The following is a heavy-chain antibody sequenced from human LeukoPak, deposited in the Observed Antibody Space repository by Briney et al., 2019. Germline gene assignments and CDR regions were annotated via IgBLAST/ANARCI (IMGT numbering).Heavy chain of an antibody. CDR1: GYTFTSYA. D-gene: IGHD3-9*01. CDR3: ARDSLTYDILTGYGY. V-gene: IGHV1-3*01. Sequence: GASVKVSCKASGYTFTSYAMHWVRQAPGQRLEWMGWINAGNGNTKYSQKFQGRVTITRDTSASTAYMELSSLRSEDTAVYYCARDSLTYDILTGYGYWGQGTLVTVSS. J-gene: IGHJ4*02. CDR2: INAGNGNT.